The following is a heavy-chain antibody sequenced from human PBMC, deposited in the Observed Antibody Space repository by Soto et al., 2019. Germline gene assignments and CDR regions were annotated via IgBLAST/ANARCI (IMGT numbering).Heavy chain of an antibody. D-gene: IGHD6-6*01. CDR2: ISSSSSTI. V-gene: IGHV3-48*02. CDR3: ARDEYSSSSAGYYYYGMDV. Sequence: PGGSLRLSCAAXGFTFSSYSMNWVRQAPGKGLEWVSYISSSSSTIYYADSVKGRFTISRDNAKNSLYLQMNSLRDEDTAVYYYARDEYSSSSAGYYYYGMDVWGQGTTVTVSS. CDR1: GFTFSSYS. J-gene: IGHJ6*02.